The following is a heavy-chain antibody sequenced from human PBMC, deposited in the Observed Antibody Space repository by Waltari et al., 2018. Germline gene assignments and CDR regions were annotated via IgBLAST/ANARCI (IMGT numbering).Heavy chain of an antibody. CDR3: ASNPYDSSGYYYFNY. V-gene: IGHV4-34*01. J-gene: IGHJ4*02. CDR1: GGSFSGYS. CDR2: INHRGIT. D-gene: IGHD3-22*01. Sequence: QVQLQQWGVGLLKPSETLSLTCGVYGGSFSGYSWSWIRQPPGKGVEWIGEINHRGITNYNPSLKSRVTISVDTSKNQFSLKLSSVTAADTAVYYCASNPYDSSGYYYFNYWGQGTLVTVSS.